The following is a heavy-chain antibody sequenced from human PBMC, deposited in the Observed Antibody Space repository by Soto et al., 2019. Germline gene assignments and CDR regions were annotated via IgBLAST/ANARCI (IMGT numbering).Heavy chain of an antibody. CDR3: ARDGSLFLISANWFDP. Sequence: QVQLVQSGAEVKKPGASVKVSCKASGYTFTSYGISWVRQAPGQGPEWMGWISAYNGNTNYAQKLQGRVTMTTDTSTSTAYRELRSLRSDDTAVYYCARDGSLFLISANWFDPWGQGTLVTVSS. V-gene: IGHV1-18*01. J-gene: IGHJ5*02. CDR2: ISAYNGNT. CDR1: GYTFTSYG. D-gene: IGHD2-15*01.